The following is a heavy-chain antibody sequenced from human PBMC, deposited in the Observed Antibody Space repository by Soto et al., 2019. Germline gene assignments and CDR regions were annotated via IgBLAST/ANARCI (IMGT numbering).Heavy chain of an antibody. D-gene: IGHD5-18*01. J-gene: IGHJ6*02. CDR1: GYTFTSYG. CDR3: ARKVVDTARVRGYYYYGMDV. CDR2: ISAYNGNT. Sequence: ASVKVSCKASGYTFTSYGISWVRQAPGQGLEWMGWISAYNGNTNYAQKLQGRVTMTTDTSTSTAYMELRSLRSDDTAVHYCARKVVDTARVRGYYYYGMDVWGQGTTVTVS. V-gene: IGHV1-18*04.